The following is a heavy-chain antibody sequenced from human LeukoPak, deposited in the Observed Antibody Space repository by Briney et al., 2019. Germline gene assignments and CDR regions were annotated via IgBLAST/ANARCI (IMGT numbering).Heavy chain of an antibody. J-gene: IGHJ5*02. D-gene: IGHD6-19*01. V-gene: IGHV4-39*01. CDR1: AGSISSSTYS. CDR2: IYYSGST. CDR3: ARHVRKRGIAVAGTPSWFDP. Sequence: SETLSLTCTVSAGSISSSTYSWGWIRQPPGQGLESIGRIYYSGSTYYNPSLKSRVTISVDTSKNQFSLKLSSVTAADTAVYYCARHVRKRGIAVAGTPSWFDPWGQGTLVTVSS.